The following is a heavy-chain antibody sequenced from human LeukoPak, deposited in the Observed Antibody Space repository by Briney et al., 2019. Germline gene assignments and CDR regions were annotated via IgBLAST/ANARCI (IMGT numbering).Heavy chain of an antibody. CDR3: ARDSYYYGSGTEAFDY. CDR1: GYTFTSYY. J-gene: IGHJ4*02. D-gene: IGHD3-10*01. CDR2: INPSGGST. Sequence: ASVKVSCTASGYTFTSYYMHWVRQAPGQGLEWMGIINPSGGSTSYAQKFQGRVTMTRDMSTSTVYMELSSLRSEDTAVYYCARDSYYYGSGTEAFDYWGQGTLVTVSS. V-gene: IGHV1-46*01.